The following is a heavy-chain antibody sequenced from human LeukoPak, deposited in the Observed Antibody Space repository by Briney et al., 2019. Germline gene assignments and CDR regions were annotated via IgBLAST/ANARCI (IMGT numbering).Heavy chain of an antibody. J-gene: IGHJ5*02. V-gene: IGHV1-8*01. CDR2: MNPNSGNT. D-gene: IGHD3-9*01. CDR1: GYTFTSYD. CDR3: ARARSVLRYFDWLLHDTRWFDP. Sequence: ASAKVSCKASGYTFTSYDINWVRQATGQGLERMGWMNPNSGNTGYAQKFQGRVTMTRNTSISTAYMELSSLRSEDTAVYYCARARSVLRYFDWLLHDTRWFDPWGQGTLVTVSS.